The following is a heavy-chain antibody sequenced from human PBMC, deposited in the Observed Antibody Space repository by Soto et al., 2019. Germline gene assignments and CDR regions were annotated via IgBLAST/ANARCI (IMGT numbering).Heavy chain of an antibody. J-gene: IGHJ5*02. CDR2: IYYSGST. CDR1: GGSISSYY. D-gene: IGHD3-3*01. Sequence: SETLSLTCTVSGGSISSYYWSWIRQPPGKGLEWIGYIYYSGSTNYNPSLKSRVTISVDTSKNQFSLKLSSVTAADTAVYYFARTVYNDFWSGYSNWFDPWGQGTLVTVSS. CDR3: ARTVYNDFWSGYSNWFDP. V-gene: IGHV4-59*01.